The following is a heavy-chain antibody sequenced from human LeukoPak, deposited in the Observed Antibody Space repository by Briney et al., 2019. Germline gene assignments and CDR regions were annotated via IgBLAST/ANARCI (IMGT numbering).Heavy chain of an antibody. V-gene: IGHV3-15*01. D-gene: IGHD3-10*01. J-gene: IGHJ4*02. CDR3: TTYGSGRKFDY. Sequence: PGGSLRLSCAASGFTFSNAWMSWVRQAPGKGLEWVGRIKSKTDGCTTDYAAPVKGRFTISRDDSKNTLYLQMNSLKTEDTAVYYCTTYGSGRKFDYWGQGILVTVSS. CDR1: GFTFSNAW. CDR2: IKSKTDGCTT.